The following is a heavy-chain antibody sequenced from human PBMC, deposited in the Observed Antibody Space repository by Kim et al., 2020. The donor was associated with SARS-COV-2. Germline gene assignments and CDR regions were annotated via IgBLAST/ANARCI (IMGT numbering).Heavy chain of an antibody. CDR1: GFTFSSYG. D-gene: IGHD6-19*01. V-gene: IGHV3-30*18. Sequence: GGSLRLSCAASGFTFSSYGMHWVRQAPGKGLEWVAVISYDGSNKYYADSVKGRFTISRDNSKNTVYLQMNSLRAEDTAVYYCAKRGPSSGWYLIDHWGQGTLVTVSS. CDR3: AKRGPSSGWYLIDH. J-gene: IGHJ4*02. CDR2: ISYDGSNK.